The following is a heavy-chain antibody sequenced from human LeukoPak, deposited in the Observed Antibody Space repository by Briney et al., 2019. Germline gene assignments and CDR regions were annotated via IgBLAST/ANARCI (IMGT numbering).Heavy chain of an antibody. D-gene: IGHD4-11*01. J-gene: IGHJ4*02. Sequence: GGSPRLSCATSGFSFSSHAMTWVRQAPGKGLEWLSAISISGDDTYYADSVKGRFTISRDNSKNTLYLQMNSLSADDTAMYYCATDLSVTSSYAAHWGQGTLVTVSS. CDR3: ATDLSVTSSYAAH. CDR1: GFSFSSHA. CDR2: ISISGDDT. V-gene: IGHV3-23*01.